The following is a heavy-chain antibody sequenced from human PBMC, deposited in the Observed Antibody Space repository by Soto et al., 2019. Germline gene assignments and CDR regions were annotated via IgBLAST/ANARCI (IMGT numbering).Heavy chain of an antibody. CDR2: ISAYNGNT. D-gene: IGHD3-22*01. Sequence: ASVKVSCKASGYTFTSYGISWVRQAPGQGLEWMGWISAYNGNTNYAQKLQGRVTITRDMSTSTAYMELSSLRSEDTAVYYCAAEWEYYYDSSGYPWAFDIWGQGTMVTVSS. J-gene: IGHJ3*02. CDR3: AAEWEYYYDSSGYPWAFDI. V-gene: IGHV1-18*01. CDR1: GYTFTSYG.